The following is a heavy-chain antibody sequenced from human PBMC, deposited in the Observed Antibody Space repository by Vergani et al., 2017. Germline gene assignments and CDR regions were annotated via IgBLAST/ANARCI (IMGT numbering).Heavy chain of an antibody. CDR3: ASNYYDVWSGYSVLMDV. CDR2: IIPILGTA. V-gene: IGHV1-69*11. Sequence: QVQLVQSGAEVKKPGSSVKVSCKASGGTFSSYAISWVRQAPGQGLEWMGRIIPILGTANYAQKFQGRVMITADESTSTAYMELSSLRSEDTAVYYCASNYYDVWSGYSVLMDVWGKGTTVTVSS. J-gene: IGHJ6*03. CDR1: GGTFSSYA. D-gene: IGHD3-3*01.